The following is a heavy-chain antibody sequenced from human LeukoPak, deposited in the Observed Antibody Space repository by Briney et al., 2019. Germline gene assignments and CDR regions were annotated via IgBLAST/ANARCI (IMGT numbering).Heavy chain of an antibody. V-gene: IGHV4-38-2*02. CDR1: GDSISSGHY. D-gene: IGHD3-22*01. CDR3: ARGTDYYDSSGWLDP. CDR2: IHHSGST. Sequence: SETLSLTCTVSGDSISSGHYWDWIRQPPGRGLEWIGSIHHSGSTWYNPSLKSRVTISLDTSQTQISLRVTSVTAADTAVYYSARGTDYYDSSGWLDPWGQGTLVTVSS. J-gene: IGHJ5*02.